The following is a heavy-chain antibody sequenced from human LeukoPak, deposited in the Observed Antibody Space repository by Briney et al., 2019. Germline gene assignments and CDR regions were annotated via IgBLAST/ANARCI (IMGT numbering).Heavy chain of an antibody. CDR3: ARPGSSYYYDSSGYYSRWFDP. D-gene: IGHD3-22*01. J-gene: IGHJ5*02. CDR1: GGSFSGYY. V-gene: IGHV4-34*01. Sequence: SETLSLTCAVYGGSFSGYYWSWLRQPPGKGLEWIGEINHSGSTNYNPSLKSRVTIPVDTSKNQFSLTLSSVTAADTAVYYCARPGSSYYYDSSGYYSRWFDPWGQGTLVTVSS. CDR2: INHSGST.